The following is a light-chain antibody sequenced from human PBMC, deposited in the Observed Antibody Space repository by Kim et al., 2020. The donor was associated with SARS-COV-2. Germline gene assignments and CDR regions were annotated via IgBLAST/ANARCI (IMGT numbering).Light chain of an antibody. J-gene: IGKJ4*01. CDR1: QSVSSY. V-gene: IGKV3-11*01. CDR3: QQRSNSLT. Sequence: EIVLTQSPATLSLSPGERATLSCRASQSVSSYLAWYQQKPGQAPRLLIYDASNRATGIPARFSGSGSGTDFTPTISSLEPEDFAVYYCQQRSNSLTFGGATKVDIK. CDR2: DAS.